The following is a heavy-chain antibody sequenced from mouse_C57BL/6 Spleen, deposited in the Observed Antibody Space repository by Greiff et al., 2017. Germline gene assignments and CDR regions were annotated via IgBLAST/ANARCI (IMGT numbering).Heavy chain of an antibody. J-gene: IGHJ2*01. CDR1: GYAFTNYL. Sequence: QVQLKESGAELVRPGTSVKVSCKASGYAFTNYLIEWVKQRPGQGLEWIGVINPGSGGTNYNEKFKGKATLTADKSSSTAYMQLSSLTSEDSAVYFCAREEYYYGSSSYFDYWGQGTTLTVSS. CDR3: AREEYYYGSSSYFDY. CDR2: INPGSGGT. V-gene: IGHV1-54*01. D-gene: IGHD1-1*01.